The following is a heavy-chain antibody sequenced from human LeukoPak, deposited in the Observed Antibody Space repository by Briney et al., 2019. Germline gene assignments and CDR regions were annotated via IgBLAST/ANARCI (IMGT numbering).Heavy chain of an antibody. CDR3: ARDPGGRNWFEP. J-gene: IGHJ5*02. V-gene: IGHV4-31*03. Sequence: SETLSLTCTVSGGSISSGGYYWSWIRQHPGKGLEWIGYIYYSGSTYYNPSLKSRITISVDTSKNQFSLKLSSVTAADTAVYYCARDPGGRNWFEPWGQGALVTVSS. CDR2: IYYSGST. D-gene: IGHD3-10*01. CDR1: GGSISSGGYY.